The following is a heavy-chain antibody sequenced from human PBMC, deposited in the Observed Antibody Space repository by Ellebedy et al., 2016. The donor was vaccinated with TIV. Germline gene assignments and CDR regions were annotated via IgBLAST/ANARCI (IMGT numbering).Heavy chain of an antibody. D-gene: IGHD4-17*01. CDR3: ARAMTTVTTDY. CDR1: GYTFTSYG. CDR2: LNAYNGNT. V-gene: IGHV1-18*04. J-gene: IGHJ4*02. Sequence: AASVTVSCKASGYTFTSYGINWVRQAPGQGLEWMGWLNAYNGNTNYVQKLQGRVTMTTDTSTNTAYMELRSLRSDDTAVYYCARAMTTVTTDYWGQGTLVTVSS.